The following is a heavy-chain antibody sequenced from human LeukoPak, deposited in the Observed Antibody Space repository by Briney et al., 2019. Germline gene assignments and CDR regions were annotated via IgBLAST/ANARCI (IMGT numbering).Heavy chain of an antibody. CDR3: ARDGHDYGDYFFDY. CDR1: GFTFSSYE. J-gene: IGHJ4*02. CDR2: ISSSAYTI. D-gene: IGHD4-17*01. V-gene: IGHV3-48*03. Sequence: PGGSLRLSCAASGFTFSSYEMNWVRQAPGKELEWISYISSSAYTIYYADSVKGRFTISRDNTKNSLYLQMNSLRAEDTAVYYCARDGHDYGDYFFDYWGQGTLVTVSS.